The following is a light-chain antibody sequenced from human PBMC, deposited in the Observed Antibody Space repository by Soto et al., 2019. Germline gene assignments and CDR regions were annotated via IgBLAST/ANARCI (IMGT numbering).Light chain of an antibody. CDR3: SSYTISTLVV. CDR1: SSDVGGYNY. CDR2: DVS. J-gene: IGLJ2*01. V-gene: IGLV2-14*01. Sequence: QSALTQPASVSGSPGQSITISCTGTSSDVGGYNYVSWYQQHPGKAPKLMIYDVSNRPSGVYNRFSGSKSGNTASLTISGLQAEDEADYYCSSYTISTLVVFGGGTKLTVL.